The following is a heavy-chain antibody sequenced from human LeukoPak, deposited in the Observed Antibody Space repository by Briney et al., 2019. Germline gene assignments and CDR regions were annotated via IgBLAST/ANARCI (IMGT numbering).Heavy chain of an antibody. D-gene: IGHD3-16*01. J-gene: IGHJ3*02. CDR3: ARERSRTYYDYIWGSSGAHDI. Sequence: ASVKVSCKASGYTFTSYGISWVRQAPGQGLEWMGWISAYNGNANYAQKLQGRVTMTTDTSTSTAYMELRSLRSDDTAVYYCARERSRTYYDYIWGSSGAHDIWGQGTMVTVSS. CDR2: ISAYNGNA. V-gene: IGHV1-18*01. CDR1: GYTFTSYG.